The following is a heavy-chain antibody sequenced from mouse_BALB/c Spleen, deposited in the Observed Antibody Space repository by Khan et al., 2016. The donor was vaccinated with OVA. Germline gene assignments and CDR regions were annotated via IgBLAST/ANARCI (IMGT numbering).Heavy chain of an antibody. CDR2: IDPANGNT. CDR3: AREGTYFWYFDV. J-gene: IGHJ1*01. D-gene: IGHD2-10*01. CDR1: GFNIKDTY. V-gene: IGHV14-3*02. Sequence: MQLEESGAELVKPGASVKLSCTASGFNIKDTYMHWVKQRPEQGLEWIGKIDPANGNTKYDPKFQGKATITADTSSNTAYLQLSSLTSEDTAVYYCAREGTYFWYFDVWGAGTTVTVSS.